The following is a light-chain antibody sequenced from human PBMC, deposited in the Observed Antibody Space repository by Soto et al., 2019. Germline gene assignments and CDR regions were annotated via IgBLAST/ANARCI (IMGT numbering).Light chain of an antibody. J-gene: IGLJ3*02. Sequence: QSVLTQPPSVSGAPGQRVTISCTGSSSNIGAGYDVHWYQQLPGTAPKLLLYGNSNRPSGVPDRFSGSKSGTSASLAITGLQAEDEADDYCQSYDSSLSGWVFGGGTQLTVL. CDR3: QSYDSSLSGWV. CDR1: SSNIGAGYD. V-gene: IGLV1-40*01. CDR2: GNS.